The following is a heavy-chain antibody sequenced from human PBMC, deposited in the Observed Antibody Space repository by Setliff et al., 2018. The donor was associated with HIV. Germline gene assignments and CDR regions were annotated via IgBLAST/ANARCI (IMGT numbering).Heavy chain of an antibody. D-gene: IGHD5-12*01. CDR2: VNYSGST. CDR1: GTSFSGYY. J-gene: IGHJ3*01. V-gene: IGHV4-34*01. CDR3: ARGGLVVATIWDAFDL. Sequence: SETLSLTCAVFGTSFSGYYFSWIRQPPGKGLGWIGEVNYSGSTNYNPSLKSRVSISVDTSKTQFSLKLSSVTAADTAVYYCARGGLVVATIWDAFDLWGQGTMVTVSS.